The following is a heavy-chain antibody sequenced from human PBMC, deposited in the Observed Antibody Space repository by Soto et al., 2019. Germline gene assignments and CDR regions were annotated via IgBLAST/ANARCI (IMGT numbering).Heavy chain of an antibody. CDR2: INPNGGVT. J-gene: IGHJ6*03. Sequence: QVQLVQSGAEVRKPGASVTVSCRSSVDSFNYYYIHWVRQAPGQGFEWMGWINPNGGVTKYAQKFQGWVSMTRDTSIRTVYMQLSRLRSDDTAVYYCARESGGATATLDYYYFYMDVWGTGTTVTVSS. D-gene: IGHD5-12*01. V-gene: IGHV1-2*04. CDR1: VDSFNYYY. CDR3: ARESGGATATLDYYYFYMDV.